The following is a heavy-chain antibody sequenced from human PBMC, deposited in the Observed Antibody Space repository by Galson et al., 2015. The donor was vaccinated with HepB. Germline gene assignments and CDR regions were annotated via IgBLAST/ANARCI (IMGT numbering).Heavy chain of an antibody. V-gene: IGHV4-30-2*01. CDR3: ARSNQDDYYYGMDV. D-gene: IGHD2-8*01. Sequence: TLSLTCTVSGGSISSGGYSRSWIRQPPGKGLEWIGYIYHSGSTYYNPSLKSRVTISVDRSKNQFSLKLSSVTAADTAVYYCARSNQDDYYYGMDVWGQGTTVTVSS. CDR2: IYHSGST. J-gene: IGHJ6*02. CDR1: GGSISSGGYS.